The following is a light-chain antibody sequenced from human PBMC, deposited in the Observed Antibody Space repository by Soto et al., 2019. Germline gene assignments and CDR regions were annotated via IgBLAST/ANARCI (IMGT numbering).Light chain of an antibody. Sequence: EIVLTQSPGTLSVSPGERATLSCRASQSVGRNYLAWYQQKPGQAPRLLIYGASSRATGIPDRFSGSASGTDFTLTISRLEPEDFEVYYCQQYAESPLTFGGGTKVETK. CDR2: GAS. CDR1: QSVGRNY. V-gene: IGKV3-20*01. J-gene: IGKJ4*01. CDR3: QQYAESPLT.